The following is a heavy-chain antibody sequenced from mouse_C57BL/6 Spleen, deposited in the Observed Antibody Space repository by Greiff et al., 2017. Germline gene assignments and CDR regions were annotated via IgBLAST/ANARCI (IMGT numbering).Heavy chain of an antibody. CDR1: GYAFSSYW. CDR2: IYPGDGGT. CDR3: ASGGGKRFAY. Sequence: VKLQQSGAELVKPGASVKISCKASGYAFSSYWMNWVQQRPGKGLEWIGQIYPGDGGTNYNGKFKGKATLTADKSSSTAYMQLSSLTSEDAAVYFCASGGGKRFAYWGQGTLVTVSA. V-gene: IGHV1-80*01. J-gene: IGHJ3*01. D-gene: IGHD2-1*01.